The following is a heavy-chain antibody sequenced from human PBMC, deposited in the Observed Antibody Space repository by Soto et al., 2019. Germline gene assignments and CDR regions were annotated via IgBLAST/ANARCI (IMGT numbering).Heavy chain of an antibody. D-gene: IGHD3-22*01. Sequence: SETLSLTCTVSGGSISGYYWSWVRQPPGKGLEWIGYIYYSGGTNYNPSFKSRVTISVDTSKNQFSLKLSSVTAADTAVYYCARVDSSAVTFDYWGQGTLVTVSS. V-gene: IGHV4-59*01. CDR2: IYYSGGT. CDR3: ARVDSSAVTFDY. J-gene: IGHJ4*02. CDR1: GGSISGYY.